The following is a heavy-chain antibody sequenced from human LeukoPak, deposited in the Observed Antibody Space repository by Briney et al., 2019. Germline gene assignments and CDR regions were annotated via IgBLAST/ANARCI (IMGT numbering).Heavy chain of an antibody. CDR2: ISGSGGST. J-gene: IGHJ6*02. V-gene: IGHV3-23*01. Sequence: GGSLRLSCAASGFTFSSYAMSWVRQAPGKGLEWVSAISGSGGSTYYADSVEGRFTISRDNSKNTLYLQMNSLRAEDTAVTHCAKEGYCSGGSCYLSMDVWGQGTTVTVSS. CDR1: GFTFSSYA. D-gene: IGHD2-15*01. CDR3: AKEGYCSGGSCYLSMDV.